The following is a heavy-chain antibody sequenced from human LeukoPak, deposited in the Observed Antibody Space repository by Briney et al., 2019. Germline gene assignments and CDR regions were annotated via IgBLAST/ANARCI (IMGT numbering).Heavy chain of an antibody. Sequence: ASVKVSCKASGYTFTGYYMHWVRQAPGQGLEWMGWINPNSGGTNYAQKLQGRVTMTTDTSTSTAYMELRSLRSDDTAVYYCARDRFRRSGGSEARFDPWGQGTLVTVSS. CDR2: INPNSGGT. D-gene: IGHD2-15*01. CDR1: GYTFTGYY. J-gene: IGHJ5*02. V-gene: IGHV1-2*02. CDR3: ARDRFRRSGGSEARFDP.